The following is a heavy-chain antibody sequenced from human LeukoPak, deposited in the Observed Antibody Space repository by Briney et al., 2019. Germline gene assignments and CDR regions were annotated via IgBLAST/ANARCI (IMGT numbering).Heavy chain of an antibody. J-gene: IGHJ5*02. CDR3: ARSTIVPAAINWFDP. V-gene: IGHV2-5*01. D-gene: IGHD2-2*01. CDR1: GFSLSTSGVG. Sequence: SGPTLVKPTQTLTLTCTFSGFSLSTSGVGVGWIRQPPGKALEWLALIYWNDDKRYSPSLKSRLTITKDTSKNQVVLTMTNMDPVDTATYYCARSTIVPAAINWFDPWGQGTLVTVSS. CDR2: IYWNDDK.